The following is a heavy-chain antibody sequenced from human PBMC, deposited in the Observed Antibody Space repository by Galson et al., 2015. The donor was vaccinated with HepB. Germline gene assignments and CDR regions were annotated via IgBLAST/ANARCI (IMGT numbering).Heavy chain of an antibody. CDR3: ARDRGHGDLGQYYFDY. D-gene: IGHD7-27*01. J-gene: IGHJ4*02. Sequence: SLRLSCAASGFTFSGYYMSWIRQAPGKGLEWISYIRNSGSVVYYADSVKGRFTISRDNAKNSLYLQMNSLRAEDTAVYYCARDRGHGDLGQYYFDYWGQGTLVTVSS. V-gene: IGHV3-11*04. CDR2: IRNSGSVV. CDR1: GFTFSGYY.